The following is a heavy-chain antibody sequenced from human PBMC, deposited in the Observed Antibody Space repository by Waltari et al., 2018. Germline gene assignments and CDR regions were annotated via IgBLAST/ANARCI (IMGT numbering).Heavy chain of an antibody. V-gene: IGHV4-4*07. Sequence: QVQLQESGPGLVKPSETLSLTCTVSGGSISSYYWSWIRQPAGKGLEWIGRIYTSGSTNYNPSLKSRGTMSVDTSKNQFSLKLSSVTAADTAVYYCARALVVPAAMKGRGQYYFDYWGQGTLVTVSS. CDR1: GGSISSYY. D-gene: IGHD2-2*01. CDR2: IYTSGST. CDR3: ARALVVPAAMKGRGQYYFDY. J-gene: IGHJ4*02.